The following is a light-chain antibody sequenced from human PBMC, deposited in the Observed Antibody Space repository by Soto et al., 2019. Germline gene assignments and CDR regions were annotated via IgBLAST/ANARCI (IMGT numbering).Light chain of an antibody. CDR2: EDD. J-gene: IGLJ2*01. CDR3: AAWDDSLNGQV. V-gene: IGLV1-36*01. CDR1: SSNIGNNA. Sequence: QSVLTQPPSVSEAPRQRVTISCSGSSSNIGNNAVNWYQLVQGKAPKVLIYEDDLLPSGVSDRSSGSKSGTSASLAISGLQSEDEPDYYSAAWDDSLNGQVFGGGTKVTVL.